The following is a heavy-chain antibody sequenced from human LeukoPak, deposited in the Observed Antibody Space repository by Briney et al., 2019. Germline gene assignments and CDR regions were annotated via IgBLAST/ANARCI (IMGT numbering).Heavy chain of an antibody. CDR3: ARRCDYGDYLNWFDP. Sequence: SETLSLTCAVYGGSFSGYYWSWIRQPPGKGLEWTGEINHSGSTNYNPSLKSRVTISVDTSKNQFSLKLSSVTAADTAVSYCARRCDYGDYLNWFDPWGQGILVTVSS. J-gene: IGHJ5*02. CDR1: GGSFSGYY. V-gene: IGHV4-34*01. D-gene: IGHD4-17*01. CDR2: INHSGST.